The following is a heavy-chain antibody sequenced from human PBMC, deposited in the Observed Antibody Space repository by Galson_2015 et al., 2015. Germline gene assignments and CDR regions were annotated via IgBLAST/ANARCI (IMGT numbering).Heavy chain of an antibody. Sequence: SVKVSCKASGYTFTSYYMHWVRQAPGQGLEWMGIINPSGGSTSYAQKFQGRVTMTRDTSTSTVYMELSSLRSEDTAVYYCARDGVLDIVVVPAATTMRGDAFDIWGQGTMVTVSS. D-gene: IGHD2-2*03. J-gene: IGHJ3*02. CDR2: INPSGGST. CDR3: ARDGVLDIVVVPAATTMRGDAFDI. CDR1: GYTFTSYY. V-gene: IGHV1-46*01.